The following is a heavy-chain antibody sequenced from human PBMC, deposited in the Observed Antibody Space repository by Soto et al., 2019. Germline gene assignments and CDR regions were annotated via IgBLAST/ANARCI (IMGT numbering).Heavy chain of an antibody. Sequence: QVTLKESGPVLVKPTETLTLTCTVSGFSLNNAIMGVSWIRQPPGKALEWLAHIFSNDEKSYSTSLKSRLTISKDTAKSQVVLTMTNMDPVDTDTYDCARISAYSGYDIWGQGTMVTVSS. J-gene: IGHJ3*02. CDR1: GFSLNNAIMG. V-gene: IGHV2-26*01. CDR3: ARISAYSGYDI. CDR2: IFSNDEK. D-gene: IGHD5-12*01.